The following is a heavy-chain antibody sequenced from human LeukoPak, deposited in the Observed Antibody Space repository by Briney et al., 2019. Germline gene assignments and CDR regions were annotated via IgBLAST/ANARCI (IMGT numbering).Heavy chain of an antibody. CDR3: ARGCGGDCYYYMDV. Sequence: PGGSLRLSCAASGFTFSRYSMNWLRRAPGKGMEWVSSISSSRSNIYSVDSVKGRFSISRDNAKNSLYLQMNSLRAEDTAVYYCARGCGGDCYYYMDVWGKGTTVIVSS. V-gene: IGHV3-21*01. D-gene: IGHD2-21*01. CDR2: ISSSRSNI. J-gene: IGHJ6*03. CDR1: GFTFSRYS.